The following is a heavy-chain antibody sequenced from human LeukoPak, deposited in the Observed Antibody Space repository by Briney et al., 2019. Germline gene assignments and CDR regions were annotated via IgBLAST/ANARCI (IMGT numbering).Heavy chain of an antibody. V-gene: IGHV4-59*01. CDR1: GGSISSYY. CDR2: IYYSGST. D-gene: IGHD6-13*01. Sequence: SETLSLTCTVSGGSISSYYWSWLRQPPGKGLEWIGYIYYSGSTNYNPSLKSRVTISVDTSKNQFSLKLSSVTAADTAVYYCARAADYSSSWYSWFDPWGQGTLVTVSS. CDR3: ARAADYSSSWYSWFDP. J-gene: IGHJ5*02.